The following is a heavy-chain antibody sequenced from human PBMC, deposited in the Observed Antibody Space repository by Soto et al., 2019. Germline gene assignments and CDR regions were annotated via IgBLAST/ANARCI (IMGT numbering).Heavy chain of an antibody. J-gene: IGHJ5*02. D-gene: IGHD2-21*02. CDR2: ISSSSSYI. CDR3: ARDETAHIVVVTAGPLNWFDP. V-gene: IGHV3-21*01. CDR1: GFTFSSYS. Sequence: GGSLRLSCAASGFTFSSYSMNWVRQAPGKGLEWVSSISSSSSYIYYADSVKGRFTISRDNAKNSLYLQMNSLRAEDTAVYYCARDETAHIVVVTAGPLNWFDPWGQGTLVTVSS.